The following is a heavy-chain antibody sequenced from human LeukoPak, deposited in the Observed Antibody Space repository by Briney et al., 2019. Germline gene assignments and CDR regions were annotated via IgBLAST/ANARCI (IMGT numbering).Heavy chain of an antibody. D-gene: IGHD6-25*01. CDR3: ARSLTAAAGDY. Sequence: GEPLKISCKGSGYRFTSYWIGWVRQIPGKGLEWMAIIYPADSDIRYSPSFQGQVTISADKSISTAYLQWSSLKASDTAMYYCARSLTAAAGDYWGQGTLVTVSS. J-gene: IGHJ4*02. CDR2: IYPADSDI. CDR1: GYRFTSYW. V-gene: IGHV5-51*01.